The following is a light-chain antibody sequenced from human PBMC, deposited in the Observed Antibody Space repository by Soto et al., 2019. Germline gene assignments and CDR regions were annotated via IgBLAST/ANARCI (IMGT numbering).Light chain of an antibody. J-gene: IGLJ3*02. Sequence: QSALTQPASVSGSPGQSITISCTGTSSDVGGYNYVSWFQQYPGKAPKLMIYEVSNRPSGVSVRFSGSKSGNTASLTISGLQAEDEADFYCSSFTSSSTWVFCGGTKLTVL. CDR1: SSDVGGYNY. V-gene: IGLV2-14*01. CDR2: EVS. CDR3: SSFTSSSTWV.